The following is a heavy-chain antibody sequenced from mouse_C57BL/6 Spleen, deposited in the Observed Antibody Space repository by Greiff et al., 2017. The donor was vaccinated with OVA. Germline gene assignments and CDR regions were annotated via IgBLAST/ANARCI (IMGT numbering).Heavy chain of an antibody. D-gene: IGHD2-3*01. J-gene: IGHJ1*03. Sequence: VQLQQPGAELVKPGASVKMSCKASGYTFTSYWITWVKQRPGQGLEWIGDIYPGSGSTNYNEKFKSKATLTVDTSSSTAYMQLSSLTSEDSAVYYCARRPLYDGYYARYFDVWGTGTTVTVSS. V-gene: IGHV1-55*01. CDR3: ARRPLYDGYYARYFDV. CDR2: IYPGSGST. CDR1: GYTFTSYW.